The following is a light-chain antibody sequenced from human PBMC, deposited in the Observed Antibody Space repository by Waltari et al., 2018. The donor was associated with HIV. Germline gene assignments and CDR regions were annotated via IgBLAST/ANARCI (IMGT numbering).Light chain of an antibody. V-gene: IGKV3-20*01. CDR1: QSVSSSQ. J-gene: IGKJ2*01. CDR3: HQYGNSPRT. CDR2: GGS. Sequence: EIVLTQSPGTLSMSPGERAILSCRASQSVSSSQIAWYQQKRGKAPRLLIYGGSSRATGIPDRFSGSGSGTHHTLTISRLEPEDFAVYYCHQYGNSPRTFGQGTKLEIK.